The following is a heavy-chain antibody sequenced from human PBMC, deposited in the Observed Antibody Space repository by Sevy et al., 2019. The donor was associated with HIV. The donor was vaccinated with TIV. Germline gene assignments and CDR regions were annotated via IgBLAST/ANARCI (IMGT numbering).Heavy chain of an antibody. J-gene: IGHJ6*02. V-gene: IGHV3-23*01. CDR2: LIGGGSRT. Sequence: GGSLRLSCAASGFSFSNYAMSWVRQAPGKGLEWVSTLIGGGSRTYYADSVTGLFTISRENSRNTLYLQMNGLGAEDTAVTDGAKRAGQAGLSGGCANYGLDVCGQGTTVTVSS. CDR3: AKRAGQAGLSGGCANYGLDV. D-gene: IGHD2-8*02. CDR1: GFSFSNYA.